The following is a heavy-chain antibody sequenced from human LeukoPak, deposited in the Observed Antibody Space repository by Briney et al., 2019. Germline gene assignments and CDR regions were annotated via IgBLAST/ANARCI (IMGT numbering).Heavy chain of an antibody. CDR3: ARAADDTAMAY. CDR1: GGSISSGDYY. CDR2: IYYSGCT. V-gene: IGHV4-30-4*01. D-gene: IGHD5-18*01. J-gene: IGHJ4*02. Sequence: PSETLSLTCTVSGGSISSGDYYWSWIRQPPGKGLEWIGYIYYSGCTYYNPSLKSRVTISVDTSKNQFSLKLSSVTAADTAVYYCARAADDTAMAYWGQGTLVTVSS.